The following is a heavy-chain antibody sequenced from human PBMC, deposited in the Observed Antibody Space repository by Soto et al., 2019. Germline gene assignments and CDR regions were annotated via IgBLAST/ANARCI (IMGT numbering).Heavy chain of an antibody. CDR3: ARLKGTTVTTSHYYYYGMDV. Sequence: GESLKISCKGSGHSFTSYWISWVRQMPGKGLEWMGRIDPSDSYTNYSPSFQGHVTISADKSISTANLQWSSLKASDTAMYYCARLKGTTVTTSHYYYYGMDVWGQGTTVTVSS. D-gene: IGHD4-17*01. V-gene: IGHV5-10-1*01. CDR1: GHSFTSYW. CDR2: IDPSDSYT. J-gene: IGHJ6*02.